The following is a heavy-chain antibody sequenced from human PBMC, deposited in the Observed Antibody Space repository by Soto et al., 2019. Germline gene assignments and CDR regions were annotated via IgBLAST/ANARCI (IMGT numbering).Heavy chain of an antibody. CDR3: ARRFRDYVWGSYPPFET. CDR2: INHSGST. Sequence: QVQLQQWGAGLLKPSETLSLTCAVYGGSFSGYYWSWIRQPPGKGLEWIGEINHSGSTNYNPSLKSRVTISVDTSKNQFSLKLSSVTAADTAVYYCARRFRDYVWGSYPPFETWGQGTLVTVSS. CDR1: GGSFSGYY. V-gene: IGHV4-34*01. D-gene: IGHD3-16*02. J-gene: IGHJ5*02.